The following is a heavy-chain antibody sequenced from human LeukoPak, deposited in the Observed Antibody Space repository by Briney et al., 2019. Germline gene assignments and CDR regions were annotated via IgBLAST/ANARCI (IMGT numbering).Heavy chain of an antibody. V-gene: IGHV3-53*01. D-gene: IGHD3-22*01. CDR2: IYSGGST. CDR3: ARGRYDSSAQLNGFDY. CDR1: GFTDSSNY. Sequence: GGSLRLSCAASGFTDSSNYMSWVRQAPGKGLEWVSVIYSGGSTYYADSVKGRFTISRDNSKNTLYLQMNSLRAEDTAVYYCARGRYDSSAQLNGFDYWGQGTLVTVSS. J-gene: IGHJ4*02.